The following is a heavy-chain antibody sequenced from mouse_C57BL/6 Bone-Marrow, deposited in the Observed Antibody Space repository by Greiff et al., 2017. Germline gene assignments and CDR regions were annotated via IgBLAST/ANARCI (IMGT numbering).Heavy chain of an antibody. CDR2: ILPGSGST. CDR1: GYTFTAYW. V-gene: IGHV1-9*01. Sequence: QVQLQQSGAELMKPGASVKLSCKATGYTFTAYWIEWVKQRPGHGLEWIGEILPGSGSTNYNVKFKGKATVTADTSSNTAYMQLSSLTTEDSAIYYCFYGSSFDYWGQGTTLTVSS. J-gene: IGHJ2*01. CDR3: FYGSSFDY. D-gene: IGHD1-1*01.